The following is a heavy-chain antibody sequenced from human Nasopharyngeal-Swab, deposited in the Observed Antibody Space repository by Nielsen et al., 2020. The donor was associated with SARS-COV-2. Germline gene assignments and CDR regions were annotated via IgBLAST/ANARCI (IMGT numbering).Heavy chain of an antibody. D-gene: IGHD2-21*01. V-gene: IGHV3-30*18. Sequence: VRQAPGKGLEWVAFISYEGSIRNYIDSVKGRFTVSRDSSKNTVYPQMNSLRPDDTAIYFCAKSMAYFQLSGTYNLDFWGQGTLVTVSS. CDR2: ISYEGSIR. J-gene: IGHJ4*02. CDR3: AKSMAYFQLSGTYNLDF.